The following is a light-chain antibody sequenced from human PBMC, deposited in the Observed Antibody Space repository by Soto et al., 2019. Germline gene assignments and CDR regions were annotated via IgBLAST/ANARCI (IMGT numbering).Light chain of an antibody. CDR1: SADVGSYDL. CDR2: EGN. V-gene: IGLV2-23*01. J-gene: IGLJ1*01. Sequence: QSALTQPASVSGSPGQSITISCTGTSADVGSYDLVSWYQHLPGRAPKLIIYEGNQRPSGVSNRFSASKSGNTASLTISGLQAEDEADYYCCAYAGTTVFYVFGTGTKVTVL. CDR3: CAYAGTTVFYV.